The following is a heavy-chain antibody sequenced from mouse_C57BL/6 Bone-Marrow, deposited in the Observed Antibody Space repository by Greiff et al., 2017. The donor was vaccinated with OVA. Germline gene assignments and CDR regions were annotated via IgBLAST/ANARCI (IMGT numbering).Heavy chain of an antibody. CDR2: IYPGNSDT. V-gene: IGHV1-5*01. Sequence: EVQLQQSGTVLARPGASVKMSCKTSGYTFTSYWMHWVKQRPGQGLEWIGAIYPGNSDTSYNQKFKGKAKLTAVTSASTAYMELSSLTNEDSAVYYCTNYYGSNYAMDYWGQGTSVTVSS. CDR1: GYTFTSYW. CDR3: TNYYGSNYAMDY. J-gene: IGHJ4*01. D-gene: IGHD1-1*01.